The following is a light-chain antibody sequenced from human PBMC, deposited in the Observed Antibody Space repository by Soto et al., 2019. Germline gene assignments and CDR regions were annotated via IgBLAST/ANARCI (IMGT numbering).Light chain of an antibody. CDR3: RQRYSWPLT. CDR1: QSVSST. CDR2: GAS. V-gene: IGKV3-15*01. J-gene: IGKJ3*01. Sequence: EIVMTQSPATLSVSPGERATLSCRASQSVSSTLAWYQQKPGQAPRLLIHGASTRATGIPARFSGSGSGTDFTLSISNIEREDFATYYCRQRYSWPLTFGPGTKVDIK.